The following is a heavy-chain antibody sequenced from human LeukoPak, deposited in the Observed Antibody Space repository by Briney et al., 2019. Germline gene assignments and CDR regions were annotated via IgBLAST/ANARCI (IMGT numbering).Heavy chain of an antibody. J-gene: IGHJ4*02. V-gene: IGHV4-59*01. CDR1: GGSINNYH. CDR3: ARGYSSSWYGY. Sequence: SETLSLTCTVSGGSINNYHWGWIRQPPGKGLEWIGYISYSGTTNYNPSLKSRVTISVDMSKSQFSLKLNSVTAADTAVYYCARGYSSSWYGYWGQGTLVTVSS. D-gene: IGHD6-13*01. CDR2: ISYSGTT.